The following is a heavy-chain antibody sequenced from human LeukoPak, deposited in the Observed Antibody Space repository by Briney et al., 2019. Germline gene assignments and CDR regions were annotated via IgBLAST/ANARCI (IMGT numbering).Heavy chain of an antibody. Sequence: GGSLRLSCTASGFIFSNYWMTWVRQAPGKGLEWVAQINQDGSREYYIDSVKARFSISRDNARNSLSLQMNSLRAEDTAVYYCVRDGGVSGYDLLDYWGQGTLVTASS. V-gene: IGHV3-7*01. CDR1: GFIFSNYW. CDR2: INQDGSRE. CDR3: VRDGGVSGYDLLDY. J-gene: IGHJ4*02. D-gene: IGHD5-12*01.